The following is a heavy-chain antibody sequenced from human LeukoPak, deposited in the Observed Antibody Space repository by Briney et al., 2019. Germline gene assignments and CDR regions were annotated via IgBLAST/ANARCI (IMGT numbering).Heavy chain of an antibody. CDR3: AKDLGYYDSSGYYHY. V-gene: IGHV3-23*01. CDR1: GSTFSSYA. D-gene: IGHD3-22*01. CDR2: ISGSGGST. Sequence: AGGSLRLSCAASGSTFSSYAMSWVRQAPGKGLEWVSAISGSGGSTYYADSVKGRFTISRDNSKNTLYLQMNSLRAEDTAVYYCAKDLGYYDSSGYYHYWGQGTLVTVSS. J-gene: IGHJ4*02.